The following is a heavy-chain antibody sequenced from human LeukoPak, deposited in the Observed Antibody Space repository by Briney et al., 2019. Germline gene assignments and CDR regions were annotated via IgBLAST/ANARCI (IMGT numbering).Heavy chain of an antibody. V-gene: IGHV3-74*01. Sequence: QTGGSLRLSCVASGFTFSTAWMHWARQTPGKGLVWVSHINGDGRRINYADDVKGRFTISRDNAKNTLYLQMNSLRVEDTAVYYCAKGKRYPDYWGQGTLVTVSS. D-gene: IGHD1-1*01. J-gene: IGHJ4*02. CDR3: AKGKRYPDY. CDR2: INGDGRRI. CDR1: GFTFSTAW.